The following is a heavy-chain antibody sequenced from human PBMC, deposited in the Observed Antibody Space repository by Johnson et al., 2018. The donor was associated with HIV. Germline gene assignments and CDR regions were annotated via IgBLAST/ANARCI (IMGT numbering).Heavy chain of an antibody. CDR1: GFTLRNYW. Sequence: EVQLVESGGGLVQPGGSLRLSCAASGFTLRNYWVNWVRQLPGKGLVWVSVIYSGGSTYYADSVKGRFTISRDNSKNTLYLQMNSLKAEDTAVYYCARSKDCSVGTCPDGLDIWGQGTMVIVSS. J-gene: IGHJ3*02. D-gene: IGHD2-15*01. CDR3: ARSKDCSVGTCPDGLDI. V-gene: IGHV3-66*01. CDR2: IYSGGST.